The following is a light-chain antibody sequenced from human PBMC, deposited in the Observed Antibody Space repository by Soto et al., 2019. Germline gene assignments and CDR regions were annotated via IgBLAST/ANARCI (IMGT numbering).Light chain of an antibody. CDR1: QSIGSW. Sequence: DIQMTQSPSTLSASVGDRVTITCRASQSIGSWLAWYQQKPGKAPKLLIYDASTLDRGVPSTFSGSGSGTQFTLTISSLQPDDFSTYYCQQYYSYSLWTFGQGTKVDIK. J-gene: IGKJ1*01. CDR3: QQYYSYSLWT. CDR2: DAS. V-gene: IGKV1-5*01.